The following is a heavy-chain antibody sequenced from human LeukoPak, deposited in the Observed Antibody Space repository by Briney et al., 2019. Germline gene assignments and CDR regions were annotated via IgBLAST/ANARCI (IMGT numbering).Heavy chain of an antibody. CDR3: ARDWAPLSGNYYDAWFDP. CDR1: GYTFTDYY. V-gene: IGHV1-2*06. CDR2: INPNTGGT. J-gene: IGHJ5*02. Sequence: GASVKVSCKASGYTFTDYYMHWVRQAPGQGLEWVGRINPNTGGTNYAQRFQGRVTLTRDTSIATAYMELSSLRSDDTAIYYCARDWAPLSGNYYDAWFDPWGQGTLVTVSS. D-gene: IGHD1-26*01.